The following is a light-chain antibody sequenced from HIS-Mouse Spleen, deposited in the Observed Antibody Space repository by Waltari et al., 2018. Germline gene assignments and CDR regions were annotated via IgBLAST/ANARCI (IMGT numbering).Light chain of an antibody. CDR1: ALPKQY. J-gene: IGLJ1*01. CDR2: KDS. CDR3: QSADSSGTYV. V-gene: IGLV3-25*03. Sequence: SYELTQPPSVSVSPGQPARITCSGDALPKQYAYWYQQKPGQAPVLVIYKDSERPSGIPERFSGSSSGITVTLTISGVQAEDEADYYCQSADSSGTYVFGTGTKVTVL.